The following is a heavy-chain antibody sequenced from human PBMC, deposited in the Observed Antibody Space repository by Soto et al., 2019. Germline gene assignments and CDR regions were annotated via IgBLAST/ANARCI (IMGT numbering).Heavy chain of an antibody. Sequence: RWGSLRLSCAASGFTFSSYAVIFFRHSAGKWPEWISSISGSGSTIYYADSVKGRFTISRDNSKNTLYLQMSSLRAEDTAVYYCAKVFYYYDSSGYYYFDYWGQGTLVTVSS. D-gene: IGHD3-22*01. V-gene: IGHV3-23*01. CDR3: AKVFYYYDSSGYYYFDY. J-gene: IGHJ4*02. CDR1: GFTFSSYA. CDR2: ISGSGSTI.